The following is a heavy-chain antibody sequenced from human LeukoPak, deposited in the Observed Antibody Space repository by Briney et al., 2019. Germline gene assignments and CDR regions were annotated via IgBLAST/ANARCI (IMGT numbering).Heavy chain of an antibody. V-gene: IGHV3-21*01. CDR2: ISRNTNSI. D-gene: IGHD3-10*01. Sequence: GTSLRLSCAASGFTFSSYDMNWVRQAPGKGLEWVSSISRNTNSIFYGDSVKGRFTISRDNAKNSLYLQMNSLRAEDTAVYYCARGAYGSGPYFDYWGQGTLVTVSS. CDR1: GFTFSSYD. J-gene: IGHJ4*02. CDR3: ARGAYGSGPYFDY.